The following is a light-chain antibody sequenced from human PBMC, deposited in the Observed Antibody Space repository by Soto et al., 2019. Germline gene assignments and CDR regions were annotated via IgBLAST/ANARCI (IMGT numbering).Light chain of an antibody. CDR3: QQYGSSPRIT. CDR2: GAS. Sequence: EIVLTQSPATLSLSPGERATLSCRASQTVSSFLAWYQQKPGQAPRLLIYGASTRATGIPARFSGSGSGTEFTLTISSLQSEDFAVYYCQQYGSSPRITFGQGTKVDIK. V-gene: IGKV3-15*01. CDR1: QTVSSF. J-gene: IGKJ1*01.